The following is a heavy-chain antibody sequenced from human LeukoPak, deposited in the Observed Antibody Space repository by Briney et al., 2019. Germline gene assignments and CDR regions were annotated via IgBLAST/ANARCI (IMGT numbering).Heavy chain of an antibody. J-gene: IGHJ6*02. D-gene: IGHD5-18*01. CDR2: TYYRSKWYY. CDR1: GDSVSNDTAA. Sequence: SQTLSLTCAISGDSVSNDTAAWSWIRQSPSRGLEWLGRTYYRSKWYYDYAISVKSRMTIDLETSKNRFSLHLNSVTPDDTAVYYCVRLRRYIKQATSGMDVWGQGTTVTVSS. CDR3: VRLRRYIKQATSGMDV. V-gene: IGHV6-1*01.